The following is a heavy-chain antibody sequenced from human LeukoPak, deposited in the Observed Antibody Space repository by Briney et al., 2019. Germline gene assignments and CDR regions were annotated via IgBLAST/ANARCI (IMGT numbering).Heavy chain of an antibody. Sequence: ASVKVSCRASGYTFTGDQIYWLRQAPGQGLEWVGWIKPSSGDTLYEQKFQGRVAMTRDKSISSAYMELSSLRSDDTAVYYCARKSAGFLTAWGQGTLVTVSS. J-gene: IGHJ5*02. CDR3: ARKSAGFLTA. D-gene: IGHD2/OR15-2a*01. CDR1: GYTFTGDQ. V-gene: IGHV1-2*02. CDR2: IKPSSGDT.